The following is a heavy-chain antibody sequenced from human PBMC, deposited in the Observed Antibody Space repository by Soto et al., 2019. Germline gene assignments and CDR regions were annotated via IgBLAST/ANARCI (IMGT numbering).Heavy chain of an antibody. V-gene: IGHV4-34*01. J-gene: IGHJ4*02. CDR3: ARVVAYYYDSSGYQPKRYYFDY. Sequence: LSLTCAVYGGSFSGYYWSWIRQPPGKGLEWIGEINHSGSTNYNPSLKSRVTISVDTSKNQFSLKLSSVTAADTAVYYCARVVAYYYDSSGYQPKRYYFDYWGQGTLVTVSS. CDR2: INHSGST. CDR1: GGSFSGYY. D-gene: IGHD3-22*01.